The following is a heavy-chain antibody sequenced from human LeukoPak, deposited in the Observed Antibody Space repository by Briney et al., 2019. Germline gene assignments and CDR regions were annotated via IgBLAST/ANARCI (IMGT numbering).Heavy chain of an antibody. D-gene: IGHD6-13*01. CDR3: ARDRQGSSLTRLDY. Sequence: SETLSLTCTVSGDSVSSGGYYWTWVRQPPGKGLEWIGYILNGVTTKYNPSLTSRVTISLDTSKNQFSLKLSSVTAADTAVYYCARDRQGSSLTRLDYWGQGTLVTVSS. CDR1: GDSVSSGGYY. CDR2: ILNGVTT. J-gene: IGHJ4*02. V-gene: IGHV4-61*08.